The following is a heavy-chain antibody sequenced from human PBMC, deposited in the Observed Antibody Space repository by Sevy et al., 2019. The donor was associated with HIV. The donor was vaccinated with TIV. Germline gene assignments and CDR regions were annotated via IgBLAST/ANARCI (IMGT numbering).Heavy chain of an antibody. D-gene: IGHD3-3*01. Sequence: GGSLRLSCAASGFTFSSYSMNWVRQAPGKGLEWVSYISSSSSTIYYADSVKGRFTISRDNAKNSLYLQMNSLRDEDTAVYYCAREGSLRGGSYYDFWSGYLGDAFDIWGQGTMVTVSS. J-gene: IGHJ3*02. V-gene: IGHV3-48*02. CDR1: GFTFSSYS. CDR3: AREGSLRGGSYYDFWSGYLGDAFDI. CDR2: ISSSSSTI.